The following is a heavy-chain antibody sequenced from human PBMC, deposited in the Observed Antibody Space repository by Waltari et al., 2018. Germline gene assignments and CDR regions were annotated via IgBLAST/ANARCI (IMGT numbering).Heavy chain of an antibody. V-gene: IGHV3-49*03. CDR3: TRDSFTGTPFDY. CDR1: GFTFGDYA. CDR2: IRSKAYGGTT. D-gene: IGHD1-1*01. J-gene: IGHJ4*02. Sequence: EVQLVESGGGLVQPGRSLRLSCTASGFTFGDYAMSWFRQAPGKGLEWVGFIRSKAYGGTTEYAASVKGRFTISRDDSKSIAYLQMNSMKTEDTAVYYCTRDSFTGTPFDYWGQGTLVTVSS.